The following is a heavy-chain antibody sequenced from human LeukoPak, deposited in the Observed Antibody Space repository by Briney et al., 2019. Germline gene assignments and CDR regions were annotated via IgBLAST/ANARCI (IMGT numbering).Heavy chain of an antibody. V-gene: IGHV3-48*03. D-gene: IGHD4-23*01. CDR2: ISSGGKTI. CDR1: GFTFSSYE. J-gene: IGHJ4*02. CDR3: ARDPGGYLDY. Sequence: GSLRLSCAASGFTFSSYEMNWVRPAPGKGLEWVSYISSGGKTIYYADSVKGRFTISRDNAKNSLYLHMNSLRAEDTAVYYCARDPGGYLDYWGQGTLVTVSS.